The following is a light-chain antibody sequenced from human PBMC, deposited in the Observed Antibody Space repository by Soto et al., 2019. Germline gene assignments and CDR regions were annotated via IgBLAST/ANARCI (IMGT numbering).Light chain of an antibody. J-gene: IGLJ1*01. CDR3: CSYAGTYTYV. CDR1: SSDFGDYDY. CDR2: VVT. V-gene: IGLV2-11*01. Sequence: QSALTQPASVSGSPGQSITISCTGTSSDFGDYDYVSWYLQHPGKVPKLMIYVVTKRPSGVPARFSGSKSGNTASLTISGLQAEDEADYYCCSYAGTYTYVFGTGTKVTVL.